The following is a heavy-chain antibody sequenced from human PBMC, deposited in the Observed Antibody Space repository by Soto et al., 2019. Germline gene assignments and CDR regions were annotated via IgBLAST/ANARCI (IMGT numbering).Heavy chain of an antibody. CDR2: FSYTGTT. CDR1: GDSISNYY. D-gene: IGHD2-21*01. J-gene: IGHJ6*02. V-gene: IGHV4-59*08. CDR3: GRHLFSDV. Sequence: QVQLQESGPGLVKPSETLSLTCSVSGDSISNYYWNWIRQPPGKGLEWIGYFSYTGTTNYNPSLNSRVTISADTSKNQFFLKLSSVTAADTAVYYCGRHLFSDVWGQGTTVTVSS.